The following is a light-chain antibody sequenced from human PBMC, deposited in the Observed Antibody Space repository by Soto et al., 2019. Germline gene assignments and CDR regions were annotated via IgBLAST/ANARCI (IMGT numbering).Light chain of an antibody. CDR2: GSS. V-gene: IGKV3-20*01. CDR3: QQYGSSPPYT. CDR1: QSVSNKY. Sequence: EVVLTQSTGTLSLSPGERATLSCRASQSVSNKYLAWYQQKPGQAPRRLIFGSSDRATGIPYRFSGSGSGTDFTLTISRLEPEDFAVYYCQQYGSSPPYTFGQGNKLEIK. J-gene: IGKJ2*01.